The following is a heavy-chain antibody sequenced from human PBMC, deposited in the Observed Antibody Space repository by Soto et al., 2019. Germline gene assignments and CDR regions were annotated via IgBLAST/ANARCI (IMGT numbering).Heavy chain of an antibody. CDR3: ARGTVTIFGVVTPPDY. CDR2: IIPMLGVT. J-gene: IGHJ4*02. CDR1: GGTFSSYT. V-gene: IGHV1-69*02. Sequence: QVQLVQSEAEVQKPGSSVKVSCKASGGTFSSYTFDWVRQAPGQGLEWMGRIIPMLGVTHYAQKFQGRVTITADKSASTAYMELSSLTSEDTAVYYCARGTVTIFGVVTPPDYWGQGTLVTVSS. D-gene: IGHD3-3*01.